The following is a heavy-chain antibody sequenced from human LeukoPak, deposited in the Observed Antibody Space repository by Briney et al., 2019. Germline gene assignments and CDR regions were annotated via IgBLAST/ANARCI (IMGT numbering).Heavy chain of an antibody. Sequence: ASVKVSCKASGYTFTSYGISWVRQAPGQGLEWMGWISAYNGNTNYAQKFQGRVTITADESTSTAYMELSSLRSEDTAVYYCARAMATGLTLKRGFDYWGQGTLVTVSS. CDR1: GYTFTSYG. CDR3: ARAMATGLTLKRGFDY. V-gene: IGHV1-18*01. CDR2: ISAYNGNT. D-gene: IGHD5-24*01. J-gene: IGHJ4*02.